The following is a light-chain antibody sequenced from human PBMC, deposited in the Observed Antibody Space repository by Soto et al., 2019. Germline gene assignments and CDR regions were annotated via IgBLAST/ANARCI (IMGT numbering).Light chain of an antibody. V-gene: IGLV1-44*01. CDR2: TDD. Sequence: QSVLTQPPSASGTPGQRVTISCSGSSSNIGSNNVNWYQQLPGTAPKLLIYTDDQRHSGVPDRFSGSKSGTSASLAISGLQSEDEADDYCATWDDSLNVWVFGGGTKVTVL. CDR3: ATWDDSLNVWV. J-gene: IGLJ3*02. CDR1: SSNIGSNN.